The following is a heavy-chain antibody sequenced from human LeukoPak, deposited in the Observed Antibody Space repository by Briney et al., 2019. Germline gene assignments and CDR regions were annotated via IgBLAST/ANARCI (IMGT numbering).Heavy chain of an antibody. CDR1: GGSFSSTTYY. Sequence: SETLSLTCTVSGGSFSSTTYYWGWIRQPPGKGLEWLGSLYYSGSTYYNQSLKSRVTISVGTSKNQFSLKVTSVTAADTAVYYCARHYYDTIDYYPWHFDYWGQGTLVTVSS. CDR3: ARHYYDTIDYYPWHFDY. J-gene: IGHJ4*02. D-gene: IGHD3-22*01. V-gene: IGHV4-39*01. CDR2: LYYSGST.